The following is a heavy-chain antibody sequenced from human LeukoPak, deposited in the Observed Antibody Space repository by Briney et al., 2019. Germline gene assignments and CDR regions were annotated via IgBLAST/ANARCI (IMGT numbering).Heavy chain of an antibody. J-gene: IGHJ4*02. Sequence: SETLSLTCTVSGGSISSYYWSWIRQPPGKGLEWIGYIYYSGSTNYNPSLKSRVTISVDTSKNQFSLKLSSVTAADTDVYYCARRGSSWAFDYWGQGTLVTVSS. CDR1: GGSISSYY. D-gene: IGHD6-13*01. CDR3: ARRGSSWAFDY. CDR2: IYYSGST. V-gene: IGHV4-59*01.